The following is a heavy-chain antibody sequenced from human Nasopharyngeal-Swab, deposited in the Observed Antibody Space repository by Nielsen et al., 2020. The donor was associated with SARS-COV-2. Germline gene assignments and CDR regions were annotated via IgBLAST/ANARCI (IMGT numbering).Heavy chain of an antibody. CDR1: GFTFSSYA. CDR2: ISYDGSNK. Sequence: GESLKISCAASGFTFSSYAMHWVRQAPGKGLEWVAVISYDGSNKYYADSVKGRFTISRDNSKNTLYLQMNSLRAEDTAVYYCARDDYDEGGAFDYWGQGTLVTVSS. CDR3: ARDDYDEGGAFDY. J-gene: IGHJ4*02. D-gene: IGHD3-22*01. V-gene: IGHV3-30*04.